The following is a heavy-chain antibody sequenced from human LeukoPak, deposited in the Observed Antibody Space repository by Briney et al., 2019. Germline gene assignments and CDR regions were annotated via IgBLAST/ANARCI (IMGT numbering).Heavy chain of an antibody. V-gene: IGHV3-30-3*02. J-gene: IGHJ4*02. CDR3: AKLCSGGSCYWNY. D-gene: IGHD2-15*01. CDR2: ISYDGSNK. CDR1: GFTFSSYA. Sequence: GGSLRLSCAASGFTFSSYAMHWVRQAPGKGLEWVAVISYDGSNKYYADSVKGRFTISRDNSKNTLYLQMNSLRAEDTAVYYCAKLCSGGSCYWNYWGQGTLVTVSS.